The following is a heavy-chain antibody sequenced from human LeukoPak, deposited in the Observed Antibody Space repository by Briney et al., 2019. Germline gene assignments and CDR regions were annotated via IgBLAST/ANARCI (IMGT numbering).Heavy chain of an antibody. J-gene: IGHJ4*02. V-gene: IGHV4-4*02. CDR1: GGSISSSNW. D-gene: IGHD4-17*01. CDR2: IYHSGST. CDR3: ARGARLREAPYYFDY. Sequence: SETLSLTCAVSGGSISSSNWWSWVRQPPGKGLEWTGEIYHSGSTNYNPSLKSRVTISVDKSKNQFSLKLSSVTAADTAVYYCARGARLREAPYYFDYWGQGTLVTVSS.